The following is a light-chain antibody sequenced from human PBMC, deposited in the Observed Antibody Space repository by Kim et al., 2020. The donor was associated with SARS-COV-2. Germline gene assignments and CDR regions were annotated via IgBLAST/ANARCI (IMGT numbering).Light chain of an antibody. J-gene: IGLJ3*02. Sequence: SYELTQPPSVSVSPGQTARITCSGDALAKQYAYWYQQKPGQAPVVVIYKDSERPSGSPERFSGSSSGTTVTLTISGVQAEDEADYYCQSADSSGTWVFGG. CDR2: KDS. CDR3: QSADSSGTWV. V-gene: IGLV3-25*03. CDR1: ALAKQY.